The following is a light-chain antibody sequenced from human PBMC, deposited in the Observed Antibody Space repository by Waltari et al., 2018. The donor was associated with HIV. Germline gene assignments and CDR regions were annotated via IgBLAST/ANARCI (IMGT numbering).Light chain of an antibody. Sequence: SYVLTQPPSVSVAPGQTASITCGGDNIGSQSVHWYQRKPGQAPVVVVYEDSDWPEGIPERFSGSKSGNTATRPITRVEAGDEADYYCQVRDSNSDPVYVFGTGTKVTVV. CDR1: NIGSQS. CDR3: QVRDSNSDPVYV. V-gene: IGLV3-21*02. CDR2: EDS. J-gene: IGLJ1*01.